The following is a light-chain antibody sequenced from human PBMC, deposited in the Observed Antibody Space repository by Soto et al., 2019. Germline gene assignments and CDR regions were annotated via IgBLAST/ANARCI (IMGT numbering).Light chain of an antibody. J-gene: IGKJ4*01. CDR3: LQGSNCTLT. CDR1: QSVTTF. V-gene: IGKV3-11*01. CDR2: VAS. Sequence: EIVLTQSPATLSLSPGEGATLSCRASQSVTTFFAGYQQKPCQAPRLLIYVASSWATGIPARFSGSGSETDFSLAISRVGPEDVAVYFRLQGSNCTLTFGGG.